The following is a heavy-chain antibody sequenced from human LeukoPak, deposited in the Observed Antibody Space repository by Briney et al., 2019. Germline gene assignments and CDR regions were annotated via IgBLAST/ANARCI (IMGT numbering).Heavy chain of an antibody. V-gene: IGHV3-30*03. D-gene: IGHD1-1*01. CDR1: GFTFSSYG. CDR3: ARVQLERRVYYYGMDV. Sequence: PGGSLRLSCAASGFTFSSYGMHWVRQAPGKGLEWVAVISYDGSNKYYADSVKGRFTISRDNAKNSLYQQMNSLRAEDTAVYYCARVQLERRVYYYGMDVWGQGTTVTVSS. J-gene: IGHJ6*02. CDR2: ISYDGSNK.